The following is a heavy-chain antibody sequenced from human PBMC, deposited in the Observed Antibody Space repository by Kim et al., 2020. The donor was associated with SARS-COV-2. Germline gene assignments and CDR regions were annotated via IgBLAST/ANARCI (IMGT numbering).Heavy chain of an antibody. CDR2: ISSSSSTI. J-gene: IGHJ3*02. CDR3: ARDPAKGSGRTHAFDI. D-gene: IGHD3-10*01. V-gene: IGHV3-48*02. CDR1: GFTFSSYS. Sequence: GGSLRLSCAASGFTFSSYSMNWVRQAPGKGLEWVSYISSSSSTIYYADSVKGRFTISRDNAKNSLYLQMNSLRDEDTAVYYCARDPAKGSGRTHAFDIWGQGTMVTVSS.